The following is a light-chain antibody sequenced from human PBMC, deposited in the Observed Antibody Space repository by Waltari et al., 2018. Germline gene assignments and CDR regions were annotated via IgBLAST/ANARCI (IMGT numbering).Light chain of an antibody. J-gene: IGKJ2*01. CDR3: QQYKTYST. V-gene: IGKV1-5*03. CDR1: QNIDMW. Sequence: DIKMTQSPSSLSASVGDRVNITCRASQNIDMWLAWYQQKGGKAPKLLVQRASSLETGVPPRFRGSGSGTEFTLTISYLKPDDFATYYCQQYKTYSTFGQGTRLEI. CDR2: RAS.